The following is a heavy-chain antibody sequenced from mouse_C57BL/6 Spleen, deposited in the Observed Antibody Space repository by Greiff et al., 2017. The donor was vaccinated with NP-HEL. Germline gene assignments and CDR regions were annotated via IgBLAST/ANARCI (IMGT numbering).Heavy chain of an antibody. J-gene: IGHJ2*01. Sequence: VQLQQSGAELVRPGASVTLSCKASGYTFTDYEMHWVKQTPVHGLEWIGAIDPETGGTAYNQKFKGKAILTADKSSSTAYMELRSLTSEDSAVYYCTRSGNWGGYWGQGTTLTVSS. CDR1: GYTFTDYE. CDR3: TRSGNWGGY. CDR2: IDPETGGT. V-gene: IGHV1-15*01. D-gene: IGHD4-1*01.